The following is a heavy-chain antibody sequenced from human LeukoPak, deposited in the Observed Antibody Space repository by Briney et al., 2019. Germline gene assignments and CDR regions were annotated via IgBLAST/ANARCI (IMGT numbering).Heavy chain of an antibody. V-gene: IGHV7-4-1*02. CDR2: INTNTGNP. J-gene: IGHJ4*02. CDR1: GYTFTGYY. CDR3: ARVRRDGYNFMGTGFDY. Sequence: GASVKVSCKASGYTFTGYYMHWVRQAPGQGLEWMGWINTNTGNPTYAQGFTGRFVFSLDTSVSTAYLQISSLKAEDTAVYYCARVRRDGYNFMGTGFDYWGQGTLVTVSS. D-gene: IGHD5-24*01.